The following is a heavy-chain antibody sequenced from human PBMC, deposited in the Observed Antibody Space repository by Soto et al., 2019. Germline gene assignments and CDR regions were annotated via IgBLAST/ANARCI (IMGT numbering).Heavy chain of an antibody. CDR3: ARDPVWFGEFAGYYYYGMDV. CDR2: IKQDGSEK. Sequence: GGFLRLSCAASGFTFSSYWMSWVRQAPGKGLEWVANIKQDGSEKYYVDSVKGRFTISRDNAKNSLYLQMNSLRAEDTAVYYCARDPVWFGEFAGYYYYGMDVWGQGTTVTVSS. J-gene: IGHJ6*02. CDR1: GFTFSSYW. V-gene: IGHV3-7*05. D-gene: IGHD3-10*01.